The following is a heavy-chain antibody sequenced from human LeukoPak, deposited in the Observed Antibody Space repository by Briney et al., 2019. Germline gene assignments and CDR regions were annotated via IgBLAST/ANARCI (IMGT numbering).Heavy chain of an antibody. CDR2: IIPIFGTA. CDR1: GGTFSSYA. J-gene: IGHJ4*02. V-gene: IGHV1-69*13. CDR3: ARALGGWEGAFGY. Sequence: SVKVSCKASGGTFSSYAISWVRQAPGQGLEWMGGIIPIFGTANYAQKFQGRVTITADESTSTAYMELSSLRSEDTAAYYCARALGGWEGAFGYWGQGTLVTVSS. D-gene: IGHD1-26*01.